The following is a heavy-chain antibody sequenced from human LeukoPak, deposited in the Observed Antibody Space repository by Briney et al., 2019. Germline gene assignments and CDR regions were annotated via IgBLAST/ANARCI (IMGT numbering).Heavy chain of an antibody. CDR3: ARDLVVRGYYYMDV. J-gene: IGHJ6*03. Sequence: PGGSLRLSCAASGFTFSSYAMSWVRQAPGKGLEWVSAISGSGGSTYYADSVKGRFTISRDNSKNTLYLQMNSLRAEDTAVYYCARDLVVRGYYYMDVWGKGTTVTISS. CDR2: ISGSGGST. CDR1: GFTFSSYA. V-gene: IGHV3-23*01. D-gene: IGHD3-10*01.